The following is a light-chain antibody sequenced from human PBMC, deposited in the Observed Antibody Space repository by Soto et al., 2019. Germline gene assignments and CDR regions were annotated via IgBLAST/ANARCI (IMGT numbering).Light chain of an antibody. Sequence: DIVLTQSPCTPPLSTGERATVSCSDSQSGSSSYLAWYQQKPGQAPRHLIYGASSRATGIPARFSGSGSGTDFTLTVSRLETEHFALYCCQQYDSSSRTFRQGTKVEVK. V-gene: IGKV3-20*01. J-gene: IGKJ1*01. CDR2: GAS. CDR3: QQYDSSSRT. CDR1: QSGSSSY.